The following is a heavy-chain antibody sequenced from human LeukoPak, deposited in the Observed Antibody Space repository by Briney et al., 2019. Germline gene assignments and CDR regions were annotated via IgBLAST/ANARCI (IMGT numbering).Heavy chain of an antibody. CDR3: ARDLGCSRTSCYLRESWFDP. CDR1: GFTFSDYY. D-gene: IGHD2-2*01. CDR2: ISSDGYTI. V-gene: IGHV3-11*01. J-gene: IGHJ5*02. Sequence: GGSLRLSCAASGFTFSDYYMSWIRQAPGKGLEWVSFISSDGYTIYYADSVKGRFTISRDNAKNSLYLQMNTLRAEDTAVYYCARDLGCSRTSCYLRESWFDPWGQGTLVTVSS.